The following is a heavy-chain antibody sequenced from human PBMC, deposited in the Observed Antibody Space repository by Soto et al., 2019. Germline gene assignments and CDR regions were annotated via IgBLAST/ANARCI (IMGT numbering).Heavy chain of an antibody. Sequence: ASVKVSCKASGYTFTSYGISWVRQAPGQGLEWMGWINPNSGGTNYAQEFQGWVTMTRDTSISTAYMELSRLRSDDTAVYYCARAITGTRDWFDPWGQGTLVTVSS. D-gene: IGHD1-20*01. CDR1: GYTFTSYG. CDR2: INPNSGGT. CDR3: ARAITGTRDWFDP. J-gene: IGHJ5*02. V-gene: IGHV1-2*04.